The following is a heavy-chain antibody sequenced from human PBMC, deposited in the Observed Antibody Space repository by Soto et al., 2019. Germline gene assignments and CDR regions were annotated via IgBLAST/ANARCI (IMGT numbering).Heavy chain of an antibody. D-gene: IGHD7-27*01. CDR1: GFTVSNNY. Sequence: EVQLVESGGALVQPGGSLRLSCAASGFTVSNNYMSWVLQAPGKGVDWVSLIYSGGTTSYADSVKGRFTISRDSSKNTLNLQMKSLKAEDTAVYYCARNSGYKLGPRTAGEGHWGQGTLVTVSS. CDR2: IYSGGTT. V-gene: IGHV3-66*01. CDR3: ARNSGYKLGPRTAGEGH. J-gene: IGHJ4*02.